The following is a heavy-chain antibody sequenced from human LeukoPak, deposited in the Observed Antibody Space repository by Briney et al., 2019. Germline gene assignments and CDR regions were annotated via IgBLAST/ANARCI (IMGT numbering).Heavy chain of an antibody. CDR2: INTNTGNP. CDR3: ARVSAPGSGSYYYYYYGMDV. V-gene: IGHV7-4-1*02. J-gene: IGHJ6*02. Sequence: GASVKVSCKASGYTFTSYYMHWVRQAPGQGLEWMGWINTNTGNPTYAQGFTGRFVFSLDTSVSTAYLQISSLKAEDTGVYYCARVSAPGSGSYYYYYYGMDVWGQGTTVTVSS. CDR1: GYTFTSYY. D-gene: IGHD3-10*01.